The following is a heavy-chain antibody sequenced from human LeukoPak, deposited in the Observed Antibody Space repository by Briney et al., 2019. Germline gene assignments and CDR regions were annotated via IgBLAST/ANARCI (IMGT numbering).Heavy chain of an antibody. Sequence: GGSLRLSCAASGFTFSGYWMTWVRQAPGKGLEWVANVNQDGDNKRYVASEKGRFIISRDNAKNSLYLQMNNLRAEDTAVYYCATILGADEGADYWGQETLVTVSS. CDR1: GFTFSGYW. CDR2: VNQDGDNK. V-gene: IGHV3-7*01. CDR3: ATILGADEGADY. D-gene: IGHD1-26*01. J-gene: IGHJ4*02.